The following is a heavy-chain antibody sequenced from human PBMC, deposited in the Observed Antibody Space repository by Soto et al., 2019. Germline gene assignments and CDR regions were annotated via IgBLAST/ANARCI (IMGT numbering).Heavy chain of an antibody. J-gene: IGHJ6*02. CDR3: ARDQMVYAILRHDYYGMDV. CDR2: IYSGGST. CDR1: GFTVSSNY. Sequence: GSLRLSCAASGFTVSSNYMSWVRQAPGKGLEWVSVIYSGGSTYYADSVKGRFTISRDNSKNTLYLQMNSLRAEDTAVYYCARDQMVYAILRHDYYGMDVWGQGTTVTVSS. V-gene: IGHV3-53*01. D-gene: IGHD2-8*01.